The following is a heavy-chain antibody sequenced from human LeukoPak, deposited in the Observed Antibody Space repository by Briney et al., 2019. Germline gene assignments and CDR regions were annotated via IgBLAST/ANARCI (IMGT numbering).Heavy chain of an antibody. CDR3: ARGGSYLSAFDI. Sequence: GGSLRLSCAASGFTFSSYAMTWVRQAPGKGLEWVSAISGSGGGTYNADSVKGRFSISRDNSKNTLYLQMNSLRAEDTAVYYCARGGSYLSAFDIWGKGKMVTVSS. V-gene: IGHV3-23*01. D-gene: IGHD1-26*01. CDR2: ISGSGGGT. J-gene: IGHJ3*02. CDR1: GFTFSSYA.